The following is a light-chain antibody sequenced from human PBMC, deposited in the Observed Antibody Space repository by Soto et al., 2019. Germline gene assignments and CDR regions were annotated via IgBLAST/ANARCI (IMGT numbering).Light chain of an antibody. J-gene: IGKJ4*01. CDR2: DAS. V-gene: IGKV3D-20*01. Sequence: EVVLTQSPATLSLSPGERATLSCGASQTVSSNYLAWYQHKPGLAPRLLIYDASSRATGIPDRFRGSGPGTDFTLTITRLEPEDVAVYYCQQYGDSPRGTFGGGTKVEIK. CDR1: QTVSSNY. CDR3: QQYGDSPRGT.